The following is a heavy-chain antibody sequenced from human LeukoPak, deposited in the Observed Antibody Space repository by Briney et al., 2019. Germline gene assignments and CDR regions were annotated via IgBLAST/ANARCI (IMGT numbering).Heavy chain of an antibody. V-gene: IGHV1-18*01. D-gene: IGHD6-6*01. CDR2: ISAYNGNT. CDR1: GYTFTSYG. J-gene: IGHJ4*02. CDR3: ARDRWVAARPGDYFDY. Sequence: ASVKVSCKASGYTFTSYGICWVRQAPGQGLEWMGWISAYNGNTNYAQKLQGRVTMTTDTSTSTAYMELGSLRSDDTAVYYCARDRWVAARPGDYFDYWGQGTLVTVSS.